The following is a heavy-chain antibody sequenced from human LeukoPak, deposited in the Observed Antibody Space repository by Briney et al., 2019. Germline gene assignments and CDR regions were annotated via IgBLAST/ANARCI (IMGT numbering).Heavy chain of an antibody. J-gene: IGHJ4*02. D-gene: IGHD2-8*02. Sequence: PGGSLRLSCAASGFTFDDYAMHWVRQAPGKGLEWVSGISWNSGSIGYADSVKGRFTISRDNSKNTLYLQMNSLRAEDTAVYYCAKDTGGVIDYWGQGTLVTVSS. CDR2: ISWNSGSI. V-gene: IGHV3-9*01. CDR3: AKDTGGVIDY. CDR1: GFTFDDYA.